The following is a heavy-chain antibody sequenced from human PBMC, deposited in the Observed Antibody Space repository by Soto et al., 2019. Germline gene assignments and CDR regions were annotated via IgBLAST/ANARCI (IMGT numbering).Heavy chain of an antibody. CDR3: ARGSYGYAVDY. Sequence: EVQLVESGGGLVKPGGSLRLSCAASGFTFSSYSMKWVRQAPGKGLEWVSSISSSSSYIYYADSVKGRFTISRDNAKNSLYLQMNSLRAEDTAVYYCARGSYGYAVDYWGQGTLVTVSS. D-gene: IGHD5-18*01. CDR1: GFTFSSYS. CDR2: ISSSSSYI. V-gene: IGHV3-21*01. J-gene: IGHJ4*02.